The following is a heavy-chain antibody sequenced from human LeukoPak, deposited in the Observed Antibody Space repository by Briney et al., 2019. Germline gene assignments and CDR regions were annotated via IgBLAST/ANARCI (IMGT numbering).Heavy chain of an antibody. CDR3: ASVHYARDV. CDR2: ISGSTIYI. Sequence: GGSLRLSCAASGVTFSSYSMNWVRQAPGKGLEWVSSISGSTIYIHYADSVKGRFTISRDNAKNSLYLQMNSLGAEDTAVYYGASVHYARDVWAQGTTVTVS. CDR1: GVTFSSYS. J-gene: IGHJ6*02. V-gene: IGHV3-21*01.